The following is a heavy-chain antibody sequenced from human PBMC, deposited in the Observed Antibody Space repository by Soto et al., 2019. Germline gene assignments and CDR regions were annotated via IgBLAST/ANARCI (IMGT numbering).Heavy chain of an antibody. CDR2: IYHSGST. D-gene: IGHD4-17*01. CDR3: ARTVSEDDAFER. J-gene: IGHJ3*02. CDR1: GGSISSSNW. V-gene: IGHV4-4*02. Sequence: SETLSLTCAVSGGSISSSNWWSWVRQPPGKGLEWIGEIYHSGSTDYNPSLKSRVTISVDKSKNQFSLKLSSVTAADTAVYDCARTVSEDDAFERWGQGTTVTVSS.